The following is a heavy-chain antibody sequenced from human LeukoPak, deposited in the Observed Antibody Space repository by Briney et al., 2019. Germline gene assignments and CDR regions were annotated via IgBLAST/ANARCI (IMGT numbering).Heavy chain of an antibody. Sequence: PSETLSLTCTVSGGSISSGGYYWSWIRQHPGKGLEWIGYIYYSGSTYYNPSLKSRVTISVDTSKNQFSLKLSSVTAADTAVYYCARGRVRGVTHYFDYWGQGTLVTVSS. CDR3: ARGRVRGVTHYFDY. V-gene: IGHV4-31*03. CDR2: IYYSGST. J-gene: IGHJ4*02. D-gene: IGHD3-10*01. CDR1: GGSISSGGYY.